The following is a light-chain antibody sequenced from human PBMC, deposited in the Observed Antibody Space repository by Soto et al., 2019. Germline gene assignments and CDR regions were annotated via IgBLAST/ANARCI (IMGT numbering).Light chain of an antibody. V-gene: IGKV3-15*01. Sequence: EIVMTQSPATLSLSPGERATLSCRASQSVSSNLAWCQQKPGQAPTRLIYGASTRATGIPARFSGSGDGREFTLTLSSLQTEEFAVYHCEKYDNGPHGFGRGTKVDIK. CDR1: QSVSSN. J-gene: IGKJ3*01. CDR2: GAS. CDR3: EKYDNGPHG.